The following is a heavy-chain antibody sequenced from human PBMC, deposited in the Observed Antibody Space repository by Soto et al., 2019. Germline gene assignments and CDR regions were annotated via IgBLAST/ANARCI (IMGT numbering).Heavy chain of an antibody. CDR1: GFTFSSYG. J-gene: IGHJ4*02. D-gene: IGHD6-6*01. CDR2: ISYDGSNK. V-gene: IGHV3-30*18. CDR3: AKGFAAAARPPPYFDY. Sequence: QVQLVESGGGVVQPGRSLRLSCAASGFTFSSYGMHWVRQAPGKGLEWVAVISYDGSNKYYADSVKGRFTISRDNSKNTLYLQMNSLRAEDTAVYYCAKGFAAAARPPPYFDYWGQGTLVTVSS.